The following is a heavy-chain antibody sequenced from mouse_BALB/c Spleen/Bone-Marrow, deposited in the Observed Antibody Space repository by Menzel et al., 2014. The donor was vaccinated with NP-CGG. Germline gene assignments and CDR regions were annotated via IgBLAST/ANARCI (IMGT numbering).Heavy chain of an antibody. CDR2: INPYNGDT. CDR1: GHSFTGYF. D-gene: IGHD1-1*01. J-gene: IGHJ3*01. Sequence: VQLQQSGPELVKPGASVKISCKASGHSFTGYFMNWVMQSHGKSLEWIGRINPYNGDTFYNQKFKGKATLTVDKSSSTAHMELRSLASEDSAVYYCARGYYDSSSWFAYWGQGTLVTVSA. CDR3: ARGYYDSSSWFAY. V-gene: IGHV1-20*02.